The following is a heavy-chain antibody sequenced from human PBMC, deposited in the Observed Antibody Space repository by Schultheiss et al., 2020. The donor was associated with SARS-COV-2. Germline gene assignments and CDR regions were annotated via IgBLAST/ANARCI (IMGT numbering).Heavy chain of an antibody. CDR2: INSDGSST. CDR3: ARERYSPVVPAAIVRFDP. CDR1: GFTFSSYA. V-gene: IGHV3-74*01. Sequence: GGSLRLSCAASGFTFSSYAMSWVRQAPGKGLEWVSRINSDGSSTSYADSVKGRFTISRDNAKNTLYLQMNSLRAEDTAVYYCARERYSPVVPAAIVRFDPWGQGTLVTVSS. D-gene: IGHD2-2*02. J-gene: IGHJ5*02.